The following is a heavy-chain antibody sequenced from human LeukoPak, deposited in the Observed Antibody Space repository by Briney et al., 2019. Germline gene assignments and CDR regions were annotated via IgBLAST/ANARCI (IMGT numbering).Heavy chain of an antibody. J-gene: IGHJ4*02. D-gene: IGHD3-22*01. V-gene: IGHV3-20*04. Sequence: PGGSLRLSCAASGFSFDDYVMSWVRQVPGKGLEWVSSINWNGATTSYVDSAKGRFTISRDNAKNSLYLQMNSLRAEDTAFYFCAREYGFDSTAYYWPFEYWGQGTLVTVSS. CDR3: AREYGFDSTAYYWPFEY. CDR1: GFSFDDYV. CDR2: INWNGATT.